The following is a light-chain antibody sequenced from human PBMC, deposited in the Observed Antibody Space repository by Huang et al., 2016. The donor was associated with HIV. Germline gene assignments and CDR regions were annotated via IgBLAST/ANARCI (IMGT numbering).Light chain of an antibody. CDR2: GAS. Sequence: EMVMTQSPATLSVSPGERATSSCRASQSVRSYLALYHQKAGQAPRSLIYGASTRGTGIPARFSGSGSGTEFTLTISSLQSEDFAVYYCQQYNDWLPYTFGQGTKLEIK. CDR3: QQYNDWLPYT. J-gene: IGKJ2*01. V-gene: IGKV3-15*01. CDR1: QSVRSY.